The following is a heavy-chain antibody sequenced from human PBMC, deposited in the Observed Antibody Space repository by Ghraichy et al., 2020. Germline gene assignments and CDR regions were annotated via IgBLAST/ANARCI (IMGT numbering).Heavy chain of an antibody. CDR2: ISYDSDYK. J-gene: IGHJ4*02. V-gene: IGHV3-30*04. CDR1: GFRFNSYP. CDR3: ARDSDQSRVAVAGMVQNYFDY. Sequence: LSLTCAASGFRFNSYPMHWVRQAPGKGLEWVATISYDSDYKNYADSGKGRFTISRDNSRNTLFLEVNGLRTEDTAVYYCARDSDQSRVAVAGMVQNYFDYWGQGVPVTVSA. D-gene: IGHD6-19*01.